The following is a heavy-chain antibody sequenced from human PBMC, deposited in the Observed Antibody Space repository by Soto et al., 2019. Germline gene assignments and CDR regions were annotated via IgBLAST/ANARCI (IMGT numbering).Heavy chain of an antibody. V-gene: IGHV1-69*01. Sequence: QVQLVQSGAEVKKPGSSVKVSCKASGGTFSSYAISWVRQAPGQGLEWMGGVIPIFGTANYAQKLQGRVTITEDVSTSTAYMELSSLRSEDTAVYYCAGGYVFSTIRLSGYDYYYGMDVWGQGTTVIVSS. J-gene: IGHJ6*02. D-gene: IGHD2-2*01. CDR2: VIPIFGTA. CDR1: GGTFSSYA. CDR3: AGGYVFSTIRLSGYDYYYGMDV.